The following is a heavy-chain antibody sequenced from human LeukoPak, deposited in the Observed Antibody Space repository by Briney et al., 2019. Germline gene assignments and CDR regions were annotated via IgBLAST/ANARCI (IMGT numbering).Heavy chain of an antibody. CDR2: ISSSSSTI. V-gene: IGHV3-48*01. J-gene: IGHJ4*02. Sequence: GGSLRLSCAASGFTFSTYSLNWVRQAPGKGLEWVSYISSSSSTIYYADSVKGRFIISRDNAKNSLYLQMNSLRAEDTAVYYCASGDYGGFDYWGQGTLVTVSS. CDR3: ASGDYGGFDY. CDR1: GFTFSTYS. D-gene: IGHD4-23*01.